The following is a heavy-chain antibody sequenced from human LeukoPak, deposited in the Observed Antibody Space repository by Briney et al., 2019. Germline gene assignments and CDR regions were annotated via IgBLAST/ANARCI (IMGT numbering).Heavy chain of an antibody. D-gene: IGHD5-24*01. V-gene: IGHV1-69*05. CDR3: ARGEMATISFDY. CDR2: IIPIFGTA. J-gene: IGHJ4*02. Sequence: SVKVSCKASGGTFISYAISWVRQAPGQGGEWMGGIIPIFGTANYAQKFQGRVTITTDESTSTAYMELSSLRSEDTAVYYCARGEMATISFDYWGQGTLVTVSS. CDR1: GGTFISYA.